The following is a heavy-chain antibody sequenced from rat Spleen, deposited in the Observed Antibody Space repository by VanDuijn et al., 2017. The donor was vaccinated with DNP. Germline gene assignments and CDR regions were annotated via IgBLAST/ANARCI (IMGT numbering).Heavy chain of an antibody. V-gene: IGHV5-31*01. J-gene: IGHJ2*01. CDR3: ATHDWDY. CDR1: GFTFNNYW. Sequence: EVQLVESGGDLVQPGRSLKVSCVVSGFTFNNYWMTWNRQVPGKGLEWVAAITSSGGSTYYPDSVKGRFTISRDNAKSTLYLQMDSLRSEETATYYCATHDWDYWGQGVMVTVSS. D-gene: IGHD1-7*01. CDR2: ITSSGGST.